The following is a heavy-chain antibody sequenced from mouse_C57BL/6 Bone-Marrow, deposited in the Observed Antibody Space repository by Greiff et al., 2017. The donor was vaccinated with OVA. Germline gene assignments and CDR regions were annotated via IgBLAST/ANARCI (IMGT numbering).Heavy chain of an antibody. CDR3: ASPHDDPYYAMDY. CDR2: IDPSDSYT. J-gene: IGHJ4*01. Sequence: QVQLQQPGAELVMPGASVKLSCKASGYTFTSYWMHWVKQRPGQGLEWIGEIDPSDSYTNYNQKFKGKSTLTVDKSSSTAYMQLSSLTSEDSAVYYCASPHDDPYYAMDYWGQGTSVTVSS. CDR1: GYTFTSYW. V-gene: IGHV1-69*01.